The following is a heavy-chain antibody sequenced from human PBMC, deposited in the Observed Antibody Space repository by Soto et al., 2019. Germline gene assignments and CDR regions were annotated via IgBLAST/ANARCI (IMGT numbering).Heavy chain of an antibody. D-gene: IGHD2-2*01. CDR2: IIPISKIT. V-gene: IGHV1-69*01. CDR3: ARSQGSSTSLEIYYSYYYGMDV. Sequence: QVQLVQSGAEVKKPGSSVKVSCKASGGTFSSYAISWVRQAPGQGLEWMGGIIPISKITNYTQKFQGRVTITADESKSTASMELSSLRSEDTAVYYCARSQGSSTSLEIYYSYYYGMDVWGRGTTVTVSS. CDR1: GGTFSSYA. J-gene: IGHJ6*02.